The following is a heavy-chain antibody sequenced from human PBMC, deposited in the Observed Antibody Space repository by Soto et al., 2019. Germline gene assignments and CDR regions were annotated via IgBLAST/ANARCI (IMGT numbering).Heavy chain of an antibody. D-gene: IGHD3-10*01. V-gene: IGHV4-38-2*01. CDR2: IYHSGST. CDR1: CYSISSGYY. J-gene: IGHJ3*02. CDR3: ASITMVRGVIILHDAFDI. Sequence: WETLSLTCAVSCYSISSGYYWGWIRQPPGKGLEWIGSIYHSGSTYYNPSLKSRVTISVDTSKNQFSLKLSSVTAADTAVYYCASITMVRGVIILHDAFDIWGQGTMVTVSS.